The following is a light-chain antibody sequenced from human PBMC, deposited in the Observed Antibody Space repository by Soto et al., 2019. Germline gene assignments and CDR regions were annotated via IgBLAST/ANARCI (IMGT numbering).Light chain of an antibody. CDR3: ASWDDSLNGVV. Sequence: QSVLTQPPSASGTPGQRVTISCSGSHSNIGTKAVKWFQQVPGAAPRSLIYKTDQRPSGVPDRFSGSKSGTSASLAISGLQPEDEADYYCASWDDSLNGVVFSGGTKLTVL. V-gene: IGLV1-44*01. J-gene: IGLJ3*02. CDR2: KTD. CDR1: HSNIGTKA.